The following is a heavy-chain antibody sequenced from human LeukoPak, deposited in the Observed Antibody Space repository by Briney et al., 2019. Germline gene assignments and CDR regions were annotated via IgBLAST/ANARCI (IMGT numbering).Heavy chain of an antibody. CDR1: GFTFGSYA. D-gene: IGHD5-18*01. V-gene: IGHV3-23*01. Sequence: QPGGSLRLSCAASGFTFGSYAMTWVRQAPGKGLEWVSAIGGGGGDPYYADSVKGRFTISRDNSKNTMYLQMNSLRVEDTAVYYCAKNGGNSYGTGHFDHWGQGILVTVSS. CDR2: IGGGGGDP. J-gene: IGHJ4*02. CDR3: AKNGGNSYGTGHFDH.